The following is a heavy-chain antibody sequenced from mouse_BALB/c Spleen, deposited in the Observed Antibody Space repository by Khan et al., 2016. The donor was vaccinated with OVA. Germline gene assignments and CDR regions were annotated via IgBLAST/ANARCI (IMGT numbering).Heavy chain of an antibody. D-gene: IGHD2-2*01. V-gene: IGHV1S81*02. CDR2: INPSSGGT. CDR3: SRSGYGSFAY. CDR1: GYTFTSYY. J-gene: IGHJ3*01. Sequence: QVQLQQSGAELVKPGASVRLSCKASGYTFTSYYLYWVKQRPGQGLEWIGDINPSSGGTNFNEKFKSKATLTVDKSSSTAYIQLNSLTSEDSAVYYCSRSGYGSFAYWGQGTLVNVSA.